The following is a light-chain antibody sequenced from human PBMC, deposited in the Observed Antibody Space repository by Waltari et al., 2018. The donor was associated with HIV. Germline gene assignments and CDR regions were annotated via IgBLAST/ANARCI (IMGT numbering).Light chain of an antibody. CDR1: SGDIGAYNR. CDR3: SSYKNNNTLV. V-gene: IGLV2-18*02. CDR2: EVK. Sequence: QSALTQPPSVSASPGQSVTISCTGTSGDIGAYNRVSWYLQPPGTAPKVIIYEVKNRPAGVPDRFSGSKAGSTASLAISGLQADDEADYFCSSYKNNNTLVFGTGTKVTVL. J-gene: IGLJ1*01.